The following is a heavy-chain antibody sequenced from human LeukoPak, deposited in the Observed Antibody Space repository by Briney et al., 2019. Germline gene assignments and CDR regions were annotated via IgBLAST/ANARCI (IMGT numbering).Heavy chain of an antibody. V-gene: IGHV3-30*02. Sequence: GGSLRLSCAASGFTFSSNGMHWVRQAPGKGLEWVAFIRYDGSNKYYADSVKGRFTISRDNSKNTLYLQMNSLRAEDTAVYYCAKASGYVGDAFDIWGLGTMVTVSS. D-gene: IGHD3-9*01. CDR1: GFTFSSNG. CDR3: AKASGYVGDAFDI. CDR2: IRYDGSNK. J-gene: IGHJ3*02.